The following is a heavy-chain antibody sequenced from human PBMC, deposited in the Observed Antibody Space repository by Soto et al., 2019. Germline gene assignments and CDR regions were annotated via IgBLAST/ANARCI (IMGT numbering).Heavy chain of an antibody. V-gene: IGHV3-30*03. CDR2: ISYDGSNK. Sequence: PGGSLRLSCAASGFTFSSYGMHWVRQAPGKGLEWVAVISYDGSNKYYADSVKGRFTISRDNSKNTLYLQMNSLRAEDTAVYYCASTTVTTHPYYYGMDVWGQGTTVTVSS. CDR3: ASTTVTTHPYYYGMDV. J-gene: IGHJ6*02. D-gene: IGHD4-17*01. CDR1: GFTFSSYG.